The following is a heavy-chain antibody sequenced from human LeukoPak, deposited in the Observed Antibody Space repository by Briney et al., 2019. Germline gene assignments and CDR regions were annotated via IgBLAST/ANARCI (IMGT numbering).Heavy chain of an antibody. CDR3: VANVYAIQPY. Sequence: GASVKVSCKASGYTFTSYGISWVRQAPGQGLEWMGWMNPNSGNTGYAQKFQGRVTMTRNTSISTAYMELSSLRSEDTAVYYCVANVYAIQPYWGQGTLVTVSS. V-gene: IGHV1-8*02. CDR1: GYTFTSYG. J-gene: IGHJ4*02. D-gene: IGHD2-8*01. CDR2: MNPNSGNT.